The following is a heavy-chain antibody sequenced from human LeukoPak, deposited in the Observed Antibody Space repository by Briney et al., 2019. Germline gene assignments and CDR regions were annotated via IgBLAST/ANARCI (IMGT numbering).Heavy chain of an antibody. CDR2: IWYDGSNK. J-gene: IGHJ3*02. D-gene: IGHD3-10*01. CDR3: TTEGYYYGSGSYYTRGAFDI. CDR1: GFTFSSYG. V-gene: IGHV3-33*01. Sequence: GGSLRLSCAASGFTFSSYGMHWVRQAPGKGLEWVAVIWYDGSNKYYADSVKGRFTISRDNSKNTLYLQMNSLRAEDTAVYYCTTEGYYYGSGSYYTRGAFDIWGQGTMVTVSS.